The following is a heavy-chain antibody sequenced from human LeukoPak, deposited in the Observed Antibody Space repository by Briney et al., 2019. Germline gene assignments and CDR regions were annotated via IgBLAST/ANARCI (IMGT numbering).Heavy chain of an antibody. Sequence: SGGSLRLSCAASGFSVTSNYLTWVRQAPGKGLVWVSRFSSDGSSTSYADSVKGRFTISRDNAKNTLYLQMNSLRADDTAVYYCTRSRDGYIDYWGQGTLVTVSS. CDR3: TRSRDGYIDY. CDR2: FSSDGSST. V-gene: IGHV3-74*01. J-gene: IGHJ4*02. D-gene: IGHD5-24*01. CDR1: GFSVTSNY.